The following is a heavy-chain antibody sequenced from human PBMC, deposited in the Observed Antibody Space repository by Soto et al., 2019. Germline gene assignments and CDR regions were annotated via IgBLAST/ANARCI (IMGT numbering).Heavy chain of an antibody. Sequence: QVQLVESGGGVVQPGRSLILSCAASGFTFSTHVMHWFRQTPGKGLEWLAAIGPDASSITYADSVRGRFTISRDNSANALYLQMNSLRLEDTSLYYCTRLGGGNGRCDYFDYWGQGALGTVSS. CDR3: TRLGGGNGRCDYFDY. D-gene: IGHD2-8*01. CDR1: GFTFSTHV. CDR2: IGPDASSI. V-gene: IGHV3-30-3*01. J-gene: IGHJ4*02.